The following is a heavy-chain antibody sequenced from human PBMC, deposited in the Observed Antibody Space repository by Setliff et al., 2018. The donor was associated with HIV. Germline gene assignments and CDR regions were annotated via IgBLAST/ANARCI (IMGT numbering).Heavy chain of an antibody. CDR3: ASALSIAAPRV. J-gene: IGHJ4*02. Sequence: SLTCTVSGDSISSGSYYWSWTRQPAGKGLEWIGYIYHSGGTHYNPSLRSRVTISVDTSKNHFSLKLSSVTAADTALYYCASALSIAAPRVWGQGTLVTVSS. D-gene: IGHD6-6*01. CDR1: GDSISSGSYY. V-gene: IGHV4-61*09. CDR2: IYHSGGT.